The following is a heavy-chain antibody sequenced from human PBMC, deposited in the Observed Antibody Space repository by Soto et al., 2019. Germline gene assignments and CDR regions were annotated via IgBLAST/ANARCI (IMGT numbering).Heavy chain of an antibody. V-gene: IGHV1-46*01. Sequence: ASLKVSCKASGYTFTIYYMHWVRQAPGQGLEWMGIINPSGGSTSYAQKFQGRVTMTRDTSTSTVYMELSSLRSEDTAVYYCARDHGGYNLYDWGQGTLVTVSS. CDR1: GYTFTIYY. CDR3: ARDHGGYNLYD. CDR2: INPSGGST. D-gene: IGHD5-12*01. J-gene: IGHJ4*02.